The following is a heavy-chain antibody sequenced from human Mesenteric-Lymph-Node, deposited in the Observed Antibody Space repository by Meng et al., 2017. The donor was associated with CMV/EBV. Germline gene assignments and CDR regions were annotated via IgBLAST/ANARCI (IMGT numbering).Heavy chain of an antibody. J-gene: IGHJ4*02. CDR2: IHPGDSDNSDT. D-gene: IGHD3/OR15-3a*01. V-gene: IGHV5-51*04. Sequence: GGSLRLSCQGFGFNLSDYWIAWVRQTPGRGLEWMGHIHPGDSDNSDTIYNPPFRGQVTFSADKPINTAYLQWSSLKASDTAMYYCVRYHNFWTGYSFGFDYWGQGTRVTVSS. CDR3: VRYHNFWTGYSFGFDY. CDR1: GFNLSDYW.